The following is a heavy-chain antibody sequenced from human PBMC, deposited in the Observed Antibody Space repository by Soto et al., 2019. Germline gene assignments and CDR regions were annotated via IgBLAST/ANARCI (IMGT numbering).Heavy chain of an antibody. J-gene: IGHJ3*02. V-gene: IGHV1-2*02. CDR2: INPATGAA. CDR3: ARGGGVGVAGSAAFDM. D-gene: IGHD3-3*01. Sequence: QLHLVQSGAVVKKPGASVTVSCSASGYPVTAYYMHWVRQAPGRGLEWMGGINPATGAAKYTQTFQGRVTMARDTSPSTVFQGLSGLTSEDPAVFYCARGGGVGVAGSAAFDMWGQGTLVTVSS. CDR1: GYPVTAYY.